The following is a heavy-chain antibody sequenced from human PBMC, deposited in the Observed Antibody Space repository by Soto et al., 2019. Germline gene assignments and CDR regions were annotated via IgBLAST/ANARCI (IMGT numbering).Heavy chain of an antibody. CDR3: AHRRNGIGYCSGGSCSKDNNWFDP. Sequence: SGPTLVNPTQTLTLTCTFSGFSLSTSGVGVGWIRQPPGKALEWLALIYWDDDKRYSPSLKSRLTITKNTSKNQVVLTMTNKNSVDTATYYCAHRRNGIGYCSGGSCSKDNNWFDPWGQGTLVTVSS. V-gene: IGHV2-5*02. CDR2: IYWDDDK. J-gene: IGHJ5*02. CDR1: GFSLSTSGVG. D-gene: IGHD2-15*01.